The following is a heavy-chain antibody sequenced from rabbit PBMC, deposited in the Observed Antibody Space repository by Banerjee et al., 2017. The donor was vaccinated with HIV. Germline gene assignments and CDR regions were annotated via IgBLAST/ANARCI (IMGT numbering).Heavy chain of an antibody. CDR1: GFSFSSGYF. V-gene: IGHV1S45*01. CDR3: ARTDSTYLFKL. Sequence: QEQLVESRGGLVQPEGSLTLTCTASGFSFSSGYFMCWVRQAPGKGLEWIACIGAGYGSTAYASWAKGRFTISKTSSTTVTLQMTSLTAADTATYFCARTDSTYLFKLWGPGTLVTVS. J-gene: IGHJ4*01. D-gene: IGHD8-1*01. CDR2: IGAGYGST.